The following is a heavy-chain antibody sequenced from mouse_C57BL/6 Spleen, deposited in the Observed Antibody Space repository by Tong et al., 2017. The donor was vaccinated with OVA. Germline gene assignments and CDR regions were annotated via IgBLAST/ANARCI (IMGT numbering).Heavy chain of an antibody. Sequence: VQLQESGPGLVAPSQSLSITCTVSGFSLTSYGVDWVRQSPGKGLEWLGVIWGVGSTNYNSALKSRLSISKDNSKSQVFLKMNSLQTDDTAMYYCASMYYGSSPWFAYWGQGTLVTVSA. V-gene: IGHV2-6*01. CDR2: IWGVGST. CDR1: GFSLTSYG. D-gene: IGHD1-1*01. J-gene: IGHJ3*01. CDR3: ASMYYGSSPWFAY.